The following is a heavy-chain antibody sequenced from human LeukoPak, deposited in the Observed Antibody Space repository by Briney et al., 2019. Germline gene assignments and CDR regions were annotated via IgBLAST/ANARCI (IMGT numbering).Heavy chain of an antibody. Sequence: ASVKPSCKASGYTFTGYYMHWVRQAPGQGLEWMGWINPNSGGTNYAQKFQGRVTMTRDTSISTAYMELSRLRSDDTAVYYCARGRIAARRPHPDYWGQGTLVTVSS. V-gene: IGHV1-2*02. CDR1: GYTFTGYY. D-gene: IGHD6-6*01. CDR3: ARGRIAARRPHPDY. CDR2: INPNSGGT. J-gene: IGHJ4*02.